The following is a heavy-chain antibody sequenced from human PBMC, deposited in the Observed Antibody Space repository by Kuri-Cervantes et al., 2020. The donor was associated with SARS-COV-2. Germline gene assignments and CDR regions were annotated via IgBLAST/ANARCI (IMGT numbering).Heavy chain of an antibody. CDR3: ARHAPPTGIVVVPAAIYYGMDV. Sequence: KVSCKGSGYSFTNFWISWVRQMPGKGLEWMGNIDPRDSYTNYSPSFQGHATISADKSISTAYLQWSSLRASDTAVYFCARHAPPTGIVVVPAAIYYGMDVWGQGTTVTVSS. J-gene: IGHJ6*02. CDR2: IDPRDSYT. V-gene: IGHV5-10-1*01. D-gene: IGHD2-2*01. CDR1: GYSFTNFW.